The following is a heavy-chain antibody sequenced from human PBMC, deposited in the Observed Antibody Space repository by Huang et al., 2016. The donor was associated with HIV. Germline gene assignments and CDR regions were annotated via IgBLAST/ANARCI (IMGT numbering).Heavy chain of an antibody. CDR1: GGSISSSSYY. V-gene: IGHV4-39*01. CDR2: IYFSGST. Sequence: QLQLQESGPGLVKPSETLSLTCTVSGGSISSSSYYWGWIRQPPGKGLEWIGSIYFSGSTDYNPSLKSRVTISVDTSKNQFSLKLSSVTAADTAVYYCARHLSRDLEWLLANYYYYGMDVWGQGTTVTVSS. D-gene: IGHD3-3*01. J-gene: IGHJ6*02. CDR3: ARHLSRDLEWLLANYYYYGMDV.